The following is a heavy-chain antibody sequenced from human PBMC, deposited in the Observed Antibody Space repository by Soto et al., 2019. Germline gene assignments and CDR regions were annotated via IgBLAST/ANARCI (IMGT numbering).Heavy chain of an antibody. CDR3: ARDFEAETTADYFDY. V-gene: IGHV1-18*01. D-gene: IGHD4-17*01. CDR2: ISAYNGNT. CDR1: GYTFTSYG. J-gene: IGHJ4*02. Sequence: QVQLVQSGAEVKKPGASVKVSCKASGYTFTSYGISWVRQAPGQGLEWMGWISAYNGNTNYAQKLQGRVTMTTDTATSTAYMELRSLRSDDTAVYYCARDFEAETTADYFDYWGQGTLVTVSS.